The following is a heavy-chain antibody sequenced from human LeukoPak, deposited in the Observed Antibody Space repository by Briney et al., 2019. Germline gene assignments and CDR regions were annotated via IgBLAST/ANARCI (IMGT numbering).Heavy chain of an antibody. CDR2: MNPNSGNT. D-gene: IGHD1-26*01. CDR1: GYTFTSYD. Sequence: ASVKVSCKASGYTFTSYDINWVRQATGQGLEWMGWMNPNSGNTGNAQKFQGRVTMTRNTSISTAYMELSSLRSEDTAVYYCARGPEGGSYWSAFYYYYYGMDVWGQGTTVTVSS. J-gene: IGHJ6*02. CDR3: ARGPEGGSYWSAFYYYYYGMDV. V-gene: IGHV1-8*01.